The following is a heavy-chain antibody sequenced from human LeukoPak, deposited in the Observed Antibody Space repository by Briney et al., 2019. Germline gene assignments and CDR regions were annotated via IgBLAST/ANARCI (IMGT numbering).Heavy chain of an antibody. Sequence: GASVKVSCKASGYTFTAYYIHWVRQAPGQGLEWMGRINPNSGGTSYAQKFQGRVTMTRDTSISTAYMELSRLRSDDTVVCYCAIVGCGSDAFDIWGQGTMVTVSS. CDR3: AIVGCGSDAFDI. J-gene: IGHJ3*02. CDR2: INPNSGGT. CDR1: GYTFTAYY. D-gene: IGHD2-15*01. V-gene: IGHV1-2*05.